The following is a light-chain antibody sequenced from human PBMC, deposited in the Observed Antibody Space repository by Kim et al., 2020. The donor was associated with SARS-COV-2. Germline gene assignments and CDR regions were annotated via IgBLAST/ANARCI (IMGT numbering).Light chain of an antibody. CDR3: QQYYTIPHT. Sequence: ATINCKSSQSVLHTSKNKNYIAWFQQKPGQSPKLLIYWASIRQSGVPDRFNGSGSGTDFTLTINSLGAEDVALYSCQQYYTIPHTFGQGTKLEI. CDR1: QSVLHTSKNKNY. CDR2: WAS. V-gene: IGKV4-1*01. J-gene: IGKJ2*01.